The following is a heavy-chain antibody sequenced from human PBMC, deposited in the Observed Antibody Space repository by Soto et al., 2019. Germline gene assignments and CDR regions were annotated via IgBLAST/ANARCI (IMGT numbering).Heavy chain of an antibody. V-gene: IGHV3-23*01. CDR2: ISGSGGTT. Sequence: EVQLLESGGGLIQPGGSLRLSCAASGFTFSSYAMSWVRQAPGKGLEWVSGISGSGGTTYYADSVKGRFTISRDNSKNTLYLQMNSLRADDTAEYYCTRVAGYFSGGYYFDCWGQGALVTVSS. J-gene: IGHJ4*02. CDR3: TRVAGYFSGGYYFDC. D-gene: IGHD6-19*01. CDR1: GFTFSSYA.